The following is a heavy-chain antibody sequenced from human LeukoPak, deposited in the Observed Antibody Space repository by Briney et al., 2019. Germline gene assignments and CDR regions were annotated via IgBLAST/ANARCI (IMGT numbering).Heavy chain of an antibody. CDR2: IYSGGTT. CDR1: GFTFSSYA. Sequence: GGSLRLSCAASGFTFSSYAMSWVRQAPGKGLEWVSVIYSGGTTYYADSGKGRFTISRDHSKKTLYVQMNSLRVEDTAVYYCARGNTGYDPVFDYWGQGTLVTVSS. D-gene: IGHD5-12*01. J-gene: IGHJ4*02. V-gene: IGHV3-66*01. CDR3: ARGNTGYDPVFDY.